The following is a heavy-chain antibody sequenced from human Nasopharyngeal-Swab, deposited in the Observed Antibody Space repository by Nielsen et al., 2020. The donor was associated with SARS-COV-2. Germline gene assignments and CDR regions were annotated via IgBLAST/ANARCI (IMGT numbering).Heavy chain of an antibody. CDR2: FDPEDGET. CDR3: AAGVDDRIAAVVDY. D-gene: IGHD6-13*01. CDR1: GYTLTELS. J-gene: IGHJ4*02. Sequence: ASVKVSCKVSGYTLTELSMHWVRQAPGKGLEWMGGFDPEDGETIYAQKFQGRVTMTEDTSTDTAYMELSSLRSEDTAVYYCAAGVDDRIAAVVDYWGQGTLVTVSS. V-gene: IGHV1-24*01.